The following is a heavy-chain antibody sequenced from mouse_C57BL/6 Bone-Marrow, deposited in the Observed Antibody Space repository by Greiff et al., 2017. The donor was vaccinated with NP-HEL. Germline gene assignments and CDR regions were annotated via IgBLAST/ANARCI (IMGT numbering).Heavy chain of an antibody. D-gene: IGHD1-1*01. CDR2: ISNGGGST. J-gene: IGHJ4*01. CDR1: GFTFSDYY. CDR3: ARNYYGSHYYAMDY. V-gene: IGHV5-12*01. Sequence: EVQLMESGGGLVQPGGSLKLSCAASGFTFSDYYMYWVRQTPEKRLEWVAYISNGGGSTYYPDTVKGRFTISRDNAKNTLYLQMSRLKSEDTAMYYCARNYYGSHYYAMDYWGQGTSVTVSS.